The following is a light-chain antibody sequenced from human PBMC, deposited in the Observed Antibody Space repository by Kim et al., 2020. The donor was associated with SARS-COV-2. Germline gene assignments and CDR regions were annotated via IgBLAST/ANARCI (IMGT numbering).Light chain of an antibody. V-gene: IGKV3-11*01. CDR3: QQRSNWPRT. Sequence: EIVLTQSPATLSLSPGERATLSCRASQSVSSYLAWYQQKPGQAPRLLIYDASNRATGIPARFSGSGSGTDFTLTLSSLEPEDFAVYYCQQRSNWPRTFGPGTKVDIK. CDR1: QSVSSY. J-gene: IGKJ1*01. CDR2: DAS.